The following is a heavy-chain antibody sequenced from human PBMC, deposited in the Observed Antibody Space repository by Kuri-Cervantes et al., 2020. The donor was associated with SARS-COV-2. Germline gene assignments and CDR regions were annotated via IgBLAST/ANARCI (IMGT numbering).Heavy chain of an antibody. CDR1: GLTFSTFA. V-gene: IGHV3-23*03. J-gene: IGHJ4*02. D-gene: IGHD5-18*01. CDR2: IDNAASNT. CDR3: ARDSPTWIHTFDY. Sequence: GGSLRLSCAASGLTFSTFAMGWVRQAPGKGLEWVSFIDNAASNTYYADFVKGRFTISRDSSTNMVSLQMNSLRGDDTAVYYCARDSPTWIHTFDYWGQGTLVTVSS.